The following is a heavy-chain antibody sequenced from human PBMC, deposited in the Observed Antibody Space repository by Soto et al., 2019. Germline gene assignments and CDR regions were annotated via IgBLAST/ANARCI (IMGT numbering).Heavy chain of an antibody. CDR3: ARQTSGSYCYIDY. J-gene: IGHJ4*02. Sequence: SETLSLTCTVSGGSISSYYWSWIRQPPGKGLEWIGYIYYSGSTNYNASLKSRVTISVDTSKNQCSLKLSSVTAADTAVYYCARQTSGSYCYIDYWGQGTLVTVSS. D-gene: IGHD1-26*01. CDR1: GGSISSYY. CDR2: IYYSGST. V-gene: IGHV4-59*01.